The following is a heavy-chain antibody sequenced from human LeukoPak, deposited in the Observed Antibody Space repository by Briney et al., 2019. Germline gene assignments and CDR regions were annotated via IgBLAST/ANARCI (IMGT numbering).Heavy chain of an antibody. CDR2: IRSKANSYAT. D-gene: IGHD2-2*01. J-gene: IGHJ6*03. Sequence: GESLKISCAASGFTFSGSAMHWVRQASGQGLEGVGRIRSKANSYATAYAASVKGGFTISRDDSKNTAYLQMNSLKTEDTAVYYCTSRDCSSTSCYRDPTYYYYYMDVWGKGTTVTVSS. CDR3: TSRDCSSTSCYRDPTYYYYYMDV. CDR1: GFTFSGSA. V-gene: IGHV3-73*01.